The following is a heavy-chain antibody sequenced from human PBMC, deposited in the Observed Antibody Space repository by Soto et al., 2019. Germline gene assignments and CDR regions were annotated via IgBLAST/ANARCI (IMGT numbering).Heavy chain of an antibody. CDR3: ARDWGIVLVPVAPDY. V-gene: IGHV3-74*01. D-gene: IGHD2-2*01. J-gene: IGHJ4*01. CDR1: GFTFSSYW. CDR2: INSDGSST. Sequence: QPGGSLRLSCAASGFTFSSYWMHWVRQAPEKGLMWVSHINSDGSSTTYADSVKGRFTISRDDSKNTLYLQMNSLRPEDTAVYYCARDWGIVLVPVAPDYWGHGTLVTVSS.